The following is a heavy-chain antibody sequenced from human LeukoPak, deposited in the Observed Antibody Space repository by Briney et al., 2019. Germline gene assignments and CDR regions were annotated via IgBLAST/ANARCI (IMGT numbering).Heavy chain of an antibody. CDR1: GLTVSSSY. Sequence: GGSLRLSCAVSGLTVSSSYMSWVRQAPGKGLEWVSVLYSGGNTYYADSVKGRFTISRDNSKNTLYLQMNSLRGEDTAVYYCARHVDTYYYYYGMDVWGQGTTVTVSS. D-gene: IGHD5-18*01. J-gene: IGHJ6*02. CDR3: ARHVDTYYYYYGMDV. V-gene: IGHV3-53*01. CDR2: LYSGGNT.